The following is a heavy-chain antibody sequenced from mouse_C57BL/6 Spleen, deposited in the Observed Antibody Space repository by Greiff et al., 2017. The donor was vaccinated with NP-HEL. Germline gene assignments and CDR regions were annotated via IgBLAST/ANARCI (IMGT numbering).Heavy chain of an antibody. CDR3: ARVGDGYYFDY. CDR1: GFTFSDYY. J-gene: IGHJ2*01. V-gene: IGHV5-16*01. Sequence: EVNVVESEGGLVQPGSSMKLSCTASGFTFSDYYMAWVRQVPEKGLEWVANINSDGSSTYYLDSLKSRFIISRDNAKNILYLQMSSLKSEDTATYYCARVGDGYYFDYWGQGTTLTVSS. CDR2: INSDGSST. D-gene: IGHD2-3*01.